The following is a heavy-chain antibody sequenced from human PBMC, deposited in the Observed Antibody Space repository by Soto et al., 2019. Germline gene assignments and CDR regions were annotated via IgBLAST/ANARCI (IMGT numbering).Heavy chain of an antibody. CDR3: ARDSPASNSHDAFDI. Sequence: GGSLRLSCAASGFTFSSYSMNWVRQAPGKGLEWVSSISSSSSYIYYADSVKGQFTISRDNAKNSLYLQMNSLRAEDTAVYYCARDSPASNSHDAFDIWGQGTMVTVSS. J-gene: IGHJ3*02. CDR2: ISSSSSYI. D-gene: IGHD7-27*01. CDR1: GFTFSSYS. V-gene: IGHV3-21*01.